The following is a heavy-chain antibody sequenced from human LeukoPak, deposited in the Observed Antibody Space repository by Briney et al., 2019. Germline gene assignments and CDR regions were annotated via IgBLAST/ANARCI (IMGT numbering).Heavy chain of an antibody. CDR3: AKTMVRGTHYFDY. V-gene: IGHV3-30*18. CDR2: ISYNGTNQ. CDR1: GFTFSNYA. Sequence: GGSLRLSCAASGFTFSNYAMHWVRQAPGKGLEWVAAISYNGTNQYYVDSVKGRFTISRDNSKNSLFLQMNSLRAEDTAVYYCAKTMVRGTHYFDYWGQGTLVTVSS. J-gene: IGHJ4*02. D-gene: IGHD3-10*01.